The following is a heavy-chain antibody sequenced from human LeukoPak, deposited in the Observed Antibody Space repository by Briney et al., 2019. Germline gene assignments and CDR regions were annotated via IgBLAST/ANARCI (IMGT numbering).Heavy chain of an antibody. CDR1: GFTFSSYA. CDR3: ARVSSIAPRGYFDF. Sequence: GGXLRLSCAASGFTFSSYAIHWVRQAPGKGLEYVSSISSNGGSTDYANSVKGRFTISRDNSKNTLYLRMGSLRTEDMAVYYCARVSSIAPRGYFDFWGEGTLVTVSS. D-gene: IGHD6-6*01. CDR2: ISSNGGST. V-gene: IGHV3-64*01. J-gene: IGHJ4*02.